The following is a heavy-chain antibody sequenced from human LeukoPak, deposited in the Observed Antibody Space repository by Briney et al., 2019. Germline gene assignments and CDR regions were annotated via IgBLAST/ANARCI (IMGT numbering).Heavy chain of an antibody. Sequence: GRSLRLSCAASGFTFSSYGMSWVRQAPGKGLEWVSAISGSAVSTYYADSVKGRFTISRDNSKNTLYLQMNSLRVEDTAVYYCAKAVPKAVVTPSFDYWGQGTLVTVSS. D-gene: IGHD4-23*01. CDR3: AKAVPKAVVTPSFDY. CDR2: ISGSAVST. J-gene: IGHJ4*02. CDR1: GFTFSSYG. V-gene: IGHV3-23*01.